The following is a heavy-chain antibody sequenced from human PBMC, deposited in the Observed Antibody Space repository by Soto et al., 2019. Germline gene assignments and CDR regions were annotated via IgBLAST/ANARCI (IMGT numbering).Heavy chain of an antibody. CDR2: ISSSSSTI. CDR3: ASTRVGVPAVHPRQNWFDP. Sequence: PGGSLILSCAASGFTFSSYNMNWVRQAPGKGLEWVSYISSSSSTIYYADSVKGRFTISRDNAKNSLYLQMNSLRAEDTAVYYCASTRVGVPAVHPRQNWFDPWDQGTLVTVSS. D-gene: IGHD2-2*01. V-gene: IGHV3-48*01. CDR1: GFTFSSYN. J-gene: IGHJ5*02.